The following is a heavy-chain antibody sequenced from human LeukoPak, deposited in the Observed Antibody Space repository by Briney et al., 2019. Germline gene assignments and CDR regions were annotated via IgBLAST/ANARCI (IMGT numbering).Heavy chain of an antibody. Sequence: TSGGYLRLSCAASGFTFSNVWMSWVRQAPGKGLEWVGRIISITGGGTSDYPAPVKGRFTISRDDSKNTLYLQMNSLKTEDTAVYYCTTHRGEWVLDYWGQGTLVTVSS. CDR3: TTHRGEWVLDY. CDR1: GFTFSNVW. V-gene: IGHV3-15*01. J-gene: IGHJ4*02. CDR2: IISITGGGTS. D-gene: IGHD3-16*01.